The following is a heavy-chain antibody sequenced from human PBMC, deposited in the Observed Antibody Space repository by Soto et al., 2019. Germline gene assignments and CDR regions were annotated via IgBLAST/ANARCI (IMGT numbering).Heavy chain of an antibody. D-gene: IGHD2-8*01. CDR1: GGSISSGGYS. CDR2: IYYSGST. Sequence: PSXTLSLTCAASGGSISSGGYSCSWIRQPPGKGLEWIGYIYYSGSTNYNPSLKSRVTISVDTSKNQFSLKLSSVTAADTAVYYCARVGSYADVWGQGTTVTVSS. V-gene: IGHV4-61*08. CDR3: ARVGSYADV. J-gene: IGHJ6*02.